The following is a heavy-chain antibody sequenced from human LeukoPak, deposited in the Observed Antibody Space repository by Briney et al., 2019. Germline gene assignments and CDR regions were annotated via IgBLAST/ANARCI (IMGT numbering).Heavy chain of an antibody. Sequence: ASETLSLTCAVYGGSFSCYYWSWIRQPPGKGLEWIGETNHSGSTNYNPSLKSRVTISVDTSKNQFSLKLSSVTAADTAVYYCARTPLTEVVVPAANPYYYYYGMDVWGQGTTVTVSS. CDR1: GGSFSCYY. CDR3: ARTPLTEVVVPAANPYYYYYGMDV. J-gene: IGHJ6*02. D-gene: IGHD2-2*01. CDR2: TNHSGST. V-gene: IGHV4-34*01.